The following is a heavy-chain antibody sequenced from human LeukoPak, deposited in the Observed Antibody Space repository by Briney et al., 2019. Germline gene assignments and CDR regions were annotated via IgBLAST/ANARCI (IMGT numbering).Heavy chain of an antibody. D-gene: IGHD3-16*02. V-gene: IGHV1-69*01. Sequence: GASVKVFCKASGGTFSSYAISWVRQAPGQGLEWMGGIIPIFGTANYAQKFQGRVTITADESTSTAYMELSSLRSEDTAVYYCARERGVYDYVWGSYRYTGFAYWGQGTLVTVSS. CDR2: IIPIFGTA. CDR3: ARERGVYDYVWGSYRYTGFAY. J-gene: IGHJ4*02. CDR1: GGTFSSYA.